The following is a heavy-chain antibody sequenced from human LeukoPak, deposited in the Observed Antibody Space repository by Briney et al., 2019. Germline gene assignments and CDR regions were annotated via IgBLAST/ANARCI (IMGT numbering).Heavy chain of an antibody. V-gene: IGHV3-23*01. CDR2: IISSGTTR. D-gene: IGHD3-22*01. Sequence: GGSLRLSCAASGFMFSNYVISWARQAPGEGLEWLTAIISSGTTRYYAESVKGRFTISRDNSNNTVFLEMNRLRVEDTAVYYCAKSLTIWSSGSLDHWGQGTLVTVSS. CDR3: AKSLTIWSSGSLDH. CDR1: GFMFSNYV. J-gene: IGHJ4*02.